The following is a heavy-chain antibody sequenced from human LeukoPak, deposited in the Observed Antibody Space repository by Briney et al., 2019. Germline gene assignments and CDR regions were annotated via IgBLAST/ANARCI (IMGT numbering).Heavy chain of an antibody. CDR1: GGSISSSSYY. V-gene: IGHV4-39*01. D-gene: IGHD6-19*01. CDR2: IYCSGST. CDR3: ARRTTSGWYLGAFDI. J-gene: IGHJ3*02. Sequence: SETLSLTCTVSGGSISSSSYYWGWIRQPPGKGLEWIGSIYCSGSTYYNPSLKSRVTISVDTSKNQFSLKLSSVTAADTAVYYCARRTTSGWYLGAFDIWGQGTMVTVSS.